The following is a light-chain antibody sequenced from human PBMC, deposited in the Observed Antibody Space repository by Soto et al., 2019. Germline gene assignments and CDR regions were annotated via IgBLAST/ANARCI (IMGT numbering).Light chain of an antibody. J-gene: IGKJ4*01. CDR2: DAS. V-gene: IGKV1-33*01. CDR3: QQYDHLPLT. CDR1: QDINNY. Sequence: DIQMTQSPSSLSASVGDRVTITCQASQDINNYLNWYQQKPGKAPKLLIDDASNLETGVPSRFSGSGSGTDFTFTISSLQPEDIATYYCQQYDHLPLTFGGGTKVEIK.